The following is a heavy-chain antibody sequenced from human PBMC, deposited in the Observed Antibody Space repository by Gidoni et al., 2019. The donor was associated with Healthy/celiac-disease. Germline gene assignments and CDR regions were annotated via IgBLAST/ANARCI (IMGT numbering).Heavy chain of an antibody. Sequence: EVQLVESGGGLVQPGGSLRLSCAASGFTFSSYWMSWVRQAPGKGLEWVANIKQDGSEKYYVDSVKGRFTISRDNAKNSLYLQMNSLRAEDTAVYYCARASRILYLPLDYWGQGTLVTVSS. V-gene: IGHV3-7*01. CDR3: ARASRILYLPLDY. J-gene: IGHJ4*02. CDR1: GFTFSSYW. CDR2: IKQDGSEK. D-gene: IGHD2-8*01.